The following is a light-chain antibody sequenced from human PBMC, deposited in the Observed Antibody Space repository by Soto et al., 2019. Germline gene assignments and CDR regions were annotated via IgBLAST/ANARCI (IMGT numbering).Light chain of an antibody. CDR2: ATS. Sequence: EIVLTQSPGTLSLSPGERATLSCRASQSIDSRYLAWYQQKPGQAPRLLIYATSSRATGIPDRFSGSGSGTDFTLTISRLEPEDFAVFYGQQYHAASSTFGQGTKLEIK. CDR1: QSIDSRY. V-gene: IGKV3-20*01. J-gene: IGKJ2*01. CDR3: QQYHAASST.